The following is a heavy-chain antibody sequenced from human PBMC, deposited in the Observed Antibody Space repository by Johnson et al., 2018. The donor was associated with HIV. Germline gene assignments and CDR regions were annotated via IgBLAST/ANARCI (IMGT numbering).Heavy chain of an antibody. CDR1: GFTFSKYA. CDR3: ARDGESQQLPLGDAFDV. V-gene: IGHV3-23*01. J-gene: IGHJ3*01. D-gene: IGHD6-13*01. CDR2: ISGSGMRA. Sequence: VQLLESGGGLVQPGGSLKLSCEASGFTFSKYAMSWVRQAPGKGLVWVSAISGSGMRAYYADSVRGRFTISRDNSKNTLYLQMSSLKVEDTAMYYCARDGESQQLPLGDAFDVWGQGTMVIVSS.